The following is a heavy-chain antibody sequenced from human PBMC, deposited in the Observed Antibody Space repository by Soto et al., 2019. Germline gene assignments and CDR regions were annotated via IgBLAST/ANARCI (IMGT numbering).Heavy chain of an antibody. J-gene: IGHJ4*02. CDR2: IYYSGST. V-gene: IGHV4-59*01. CDR1: GGSISSYY. CDR3: ARARRYCSGGSCYGYFDY. Sequence: QGQLQESGPGLVKPSETLSLTCTVSGGSISSYYWSWIRQPPGKGLEWIGYIYYSGSTNYNPSLKGRVNISVDTSKNQFSLKLRSVTAADTAVYYCARARRYCSGGSCYGYFDYWGQGTLVTVSS. D-gene: IGHD2-15*01.